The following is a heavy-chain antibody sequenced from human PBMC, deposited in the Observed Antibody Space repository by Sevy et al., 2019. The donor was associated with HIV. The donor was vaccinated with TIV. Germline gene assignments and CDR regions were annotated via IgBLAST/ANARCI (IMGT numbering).Heavy chain of an antibody. CDR3: ARGHYYGSGSYDYYYYYMDV. CDR1: GGSFSGYY. V-gene: IGHV4-34*01. D-gene: IGHD3-10*01. Sequence: SETLSLTCAVYGGSFSGYYWSWIRQPPGKGLEWIGEINHSGSTNYNPSLKSRVIISVDTSKNQFSLKLSSVTAADTAVYYCARGHYYGSGSYDYYYYYMDVWGKGTTVTVSS. J-gene: IGHJ6*03. CDR2: INHSGST.